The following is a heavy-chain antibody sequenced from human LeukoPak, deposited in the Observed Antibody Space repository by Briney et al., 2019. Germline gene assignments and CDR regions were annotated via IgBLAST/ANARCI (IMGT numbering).Heavy chain of an antibody. Sequence: GGSLRLSCAASGFTFSSYSMNWVRQAPGKGLEWVSSISSSSSYIYYADSVKGRFTFSRDNAKNSLYLQMNSLRAEDTAVYYCARERCGGDCYFDYWGQGTLVTVSS. V-gene: IGHV3-21*01. CDR3: ARERCGGDCYFDY. D-gene: IGHD2-21*02. CDR1: GFTFSSYS. J-gene: IGHJ4*02. CDR2: ISSSSSYI.